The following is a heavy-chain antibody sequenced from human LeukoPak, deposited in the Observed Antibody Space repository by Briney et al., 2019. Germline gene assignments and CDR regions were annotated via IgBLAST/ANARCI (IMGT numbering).Heavy chain of an antibody. CDR2: INHSGST. J-gene: IGHJ6*02. Sequence: PSETLSLTCAVYGGSFSGYYWSWIRQPPGKGLEWIGEINHSGSTNYNPSLKSRVTISVDTSKNQFSLKLSSVTAADTAVYYCARGTRRYDILTGYLDDYYYYYGMDVWGQGTTVTVSS. CDR1: GGSFSGYY. V-gene: IGHV4-34*01. D-gene: IGHD3-9*01. CDR3: ARGTRRYDILTGYLDDYYYYYGMDV.